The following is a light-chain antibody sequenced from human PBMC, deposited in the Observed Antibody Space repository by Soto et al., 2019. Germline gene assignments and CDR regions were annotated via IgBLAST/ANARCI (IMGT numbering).Light chain of an antibody. J-gene: IGLJ3*02. CDR1: SSDVGGYNH. Sequence: QSALTQPASVSGSPGQSIAISCTGTSSDVGGYNHVSWYQQYPGKAPKVKIYEVNNRPSGVSDRFSGSKSGNTASLTISGLQTEDEADYYCSSYTSSDTWVFGGGTKLTVL. CDR3: SSYTSSDTWV. CDR2: EVN. V-gene: IGLV2-14*01.